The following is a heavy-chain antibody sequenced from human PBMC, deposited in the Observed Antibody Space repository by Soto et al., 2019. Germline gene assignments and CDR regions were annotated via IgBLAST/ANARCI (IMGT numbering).Heavy chain of an antibody. V-gene: IGHV4-4*02. Sequence: SETLYLTCAVSGGSISSSNWWTWVRQPPGKGLEWIGEVSHSGTTNYNPSLKSRVTISVDRSKNQFSLKLSSVTAADTAVYYCAGDFYYYGMTVWGQGTTVTVSS. CDR1: GGSISSSNW. CDR2: VSHSGTT. CDR3: AGDFYYYGMTV. J-gene: IGHJ6*02.